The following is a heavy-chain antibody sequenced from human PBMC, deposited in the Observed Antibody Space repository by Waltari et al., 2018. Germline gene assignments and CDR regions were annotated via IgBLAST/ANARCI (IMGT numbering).Heavy chain of an antibody. J-gene: IGHJ5*02. V-gene: IGHV4-31*03. Sequence: QVQLQESGPGLVKPSQTLSLTCTVSGGSISSGGYYWSWIRKHPGKGLEWIGYIYHSGSTYYNPSLKSRVTISVDRSKNQFSLKLSAVTAADTAVYYCARGCYGDYLNWFDPWGQGTLVTVSS. D-gene: IGHD4-17*01. CDR1: GGSISSGGYY. CDR2: IYHSGST. CDR3: ARGCYGDYLNWFDP.